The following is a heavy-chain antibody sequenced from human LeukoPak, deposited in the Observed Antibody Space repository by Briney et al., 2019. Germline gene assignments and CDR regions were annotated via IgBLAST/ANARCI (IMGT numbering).Heavy chain of an antibody. V-gene: IGHV5-51*01. J-gene: IGHJ4*02. Sequence: GESLKISCKGSGYSFTSYWIGWVRHMPGKGLEWMGIIYPGDSDTRYSPSFQGQVTISADKSIGTGDLQWSSLKASDTAMYYCASENYYGSGNAGHWGQGTLVTVSS. CDR1: GYSFTSYW. CDR2: IYPGDSDT. CDR3: ASENYYGSGNAGH. D-gene: IGHD3-10*01.